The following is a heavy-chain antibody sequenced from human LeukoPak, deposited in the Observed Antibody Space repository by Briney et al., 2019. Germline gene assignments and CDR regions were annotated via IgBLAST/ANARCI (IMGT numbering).Heavy chain of an antibody. CDR2: IYPGDSDT. Sequence: GESLKISCKGSGYSFNSYWIGWVRQMPGKGLEWMGIIYPGDSDTRYSPSFQGQVTISADKSISTAYLQWSSLKASDTAMYYCARGSRDLYYYDSSGYQQFDYWGQGTLVTVSS. J-gene: IGHJ4*02. V-gene: IGHV5-51*01. CDR1: GYSFNSYW. D-gene: IGHD3-22*01. CDR3: ARGSRDLYYYDSSGYQQFDY.